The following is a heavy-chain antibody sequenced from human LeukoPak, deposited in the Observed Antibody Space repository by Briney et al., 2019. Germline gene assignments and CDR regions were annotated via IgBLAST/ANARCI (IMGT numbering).Heavy chain of an antibody. CDR1: GGSFSGYY. J-gene: IGHJ4*02. D-gene: IGHD3-10*01. Sequence: SETLSLTCAVYGGSFSGYYWAWIRLPPGKGLEWIGEINDSGSANYNPSLKSRVTMSVDTSKNQFSLKLNSVTAADTAVYYCARPGVSYGPALYAYWGQGSLLTVSS. CDR2: INDSGSA. V-gene: IGHV4-34*01. CDR3: ARPGVSYGPALYAY.